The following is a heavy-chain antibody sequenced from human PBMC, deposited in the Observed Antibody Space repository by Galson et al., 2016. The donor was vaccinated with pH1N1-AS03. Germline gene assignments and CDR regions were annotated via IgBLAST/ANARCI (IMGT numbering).Heavy chain of an antibody. V-gene: IGHV1-18*04. CDR3: VRDWEPHMRMDCFDP. J-gene: IGHJ5*02. CDR2: VSGHDGAT. Sequence: SVKVSCKASGYTFTSYGISWVRQAPGQGLEWMGWVSGHDGATNYAENMEGRVTMTADTSTGTAYMELRSLRSDDTAVYYCVRDWEPHMRMDCFDPWGQGTLVTVSS. CDR1: GYTFTSYG. D-gene: IGHD1-26*01.